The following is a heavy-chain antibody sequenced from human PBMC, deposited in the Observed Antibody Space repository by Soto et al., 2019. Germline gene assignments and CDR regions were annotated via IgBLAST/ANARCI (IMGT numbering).Heavy chain of an antibody. CDR1: GGSFSGYY. Sequence: QVQLQQWGAGLLKPSETLSLTCAVYGGSFSGYYWSWIRQPPGKGLEWIGEINHSGSTNYNPSLKSRVTISVDTSKNQFSLKLSSVTAADKAVYYCARGRQDYVWGSYRYPFDYWGQGTLVTVSS. CDR3: ARGRQDYVWGSYRYPFDY. D-gene: IGHD3-16*02. J-gene: IGHJ4*02. V-gene: IGHV4-34*01. CDR2: INHSGST.